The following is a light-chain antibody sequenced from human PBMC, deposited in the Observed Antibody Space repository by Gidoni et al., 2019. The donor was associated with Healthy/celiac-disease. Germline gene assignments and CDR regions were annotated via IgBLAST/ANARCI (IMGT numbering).Light chain of an antibody. CDR1: QSISSY. CDR2: AAS. CDR3: QQSYSTPYT. V-gene: IGKV1-39*01. J-gene: IGKJ2*01. Sequence: DLQMTQSPSSLSASVGYRVTITCLACQSISSYYTWYQQQPGEAPQLLIYAASSLQSGGPSRFSGSGSETDFTLTISSLQPEDFATYYCQQSYSTPYTFGRGTKLEIK.